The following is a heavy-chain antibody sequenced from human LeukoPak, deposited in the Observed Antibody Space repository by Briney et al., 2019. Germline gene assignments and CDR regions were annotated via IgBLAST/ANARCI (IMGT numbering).Heavy chain of an antibody. CDR3: ARIDAMAATPTSFDY. CDR2: IYYSGTT. Sequence: SETLSLTCTVSGGSISSYYWSWIRQPPGKGLEWIGYIYYSGTTNYNPSLKSRLTISLDTSKNQFSLRLTSVTAADTAVYYCARIDAMAATPTSFDYWGQGTLVTVSS. D-gene: IGHD5-24*01. V-gene: IGHV4-59*01. CDR1: GGSISSYY. J-gene: IGHJ4*02.